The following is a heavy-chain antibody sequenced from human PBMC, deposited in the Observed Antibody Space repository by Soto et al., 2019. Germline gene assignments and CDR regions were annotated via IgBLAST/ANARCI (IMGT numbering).Heavy chain of an antibody. CDR1: GFTFSSYS. Sequence: EVQLVESGGGLVKPGGSLRLSCAASGFTFSSYSMNWVRQAPGKGLEWVSSISSSSSYIYYADSVKGRFTISRDNAKNSLYLQMNSLRAEDTAVYYCARDQEAVVGTYTFDYWGQGTLVTVSS. CDR2: ISSSSSYI. J-gene: IGHJ4*02. CDR3: ARDQEAVVGTYTFDY. D-gene: IGHD6-19*01. V-gene: IGHV3-21*01.